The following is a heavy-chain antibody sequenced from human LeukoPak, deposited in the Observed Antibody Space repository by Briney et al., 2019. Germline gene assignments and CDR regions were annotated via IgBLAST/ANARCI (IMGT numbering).Heavy chain of an antibody. V-gene: IGHV4-59*01. CDR2: IYYTGST. CDR1: GGSISSYY. Sequence: PSETLSLTCTVSGGSISSYYWSWIRQPPGKGLEWIGNIYYTGSTNYNPSLKSRVTISVDTSKNQFSLKLSSVTAADTAVYYRARAFSSGWYPYSIGGLWFDYWGQGTLVTVSS. D-gene: IGHD6-19*01. J-gene: IGHJ4*02. CDR3: ARAFSSGWYPYSIGGLWFDY.